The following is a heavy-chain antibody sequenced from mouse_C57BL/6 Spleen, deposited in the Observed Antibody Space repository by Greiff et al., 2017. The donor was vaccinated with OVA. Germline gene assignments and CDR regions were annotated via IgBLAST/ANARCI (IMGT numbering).Heavy chain of an antibody. CDR2: IDPSDSYP. CDR1: GYTFTSYW. J-gene: IGHJ1*03. V-gene: IGHV1-69*01. CDR3: ARAYYGSSYPYWYFDV. D-gene: IGHD1-1*01. Sequence: QVQLQQPGAELVMPGASVKLSCKASGYTFTSYWMHWVKQRPGQGLEWIGEIDPSDSYPNYNQKFKGKSTLTVDKSSSTAYMQLSSLTSEDSAVYYCARAYYGSSYPYWYFDVWGTGTTVTVSS.